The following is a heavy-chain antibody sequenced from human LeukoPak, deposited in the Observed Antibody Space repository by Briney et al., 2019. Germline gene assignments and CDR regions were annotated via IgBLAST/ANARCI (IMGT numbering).Heavy chain of an antibody. J-gene: IGHJ4*02. D-gene: IGHD5-24*01. Sequence: PGGSLRLSCVVSGLTLSSYALSWVRQAPGKGLEWVSTITGSGDSTFYPDSAKGRFTISRDSSKNTLYLQMNSLRAEDTAVYYCARGRDGYNWGLDYWGQGTLVTVSS. CDR1: GLTLSSYA. CDR2: ITGSGDST. CDR3: ARGRDGYNWGLDY. V-gene: IGHV3-23*01.